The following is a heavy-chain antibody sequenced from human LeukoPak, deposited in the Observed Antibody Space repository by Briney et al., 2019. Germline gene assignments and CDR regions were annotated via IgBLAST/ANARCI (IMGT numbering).Heavy chain of an antibody. CDR3: ASGGYCSGGSCYHWFDP. D-gene: IGHD2-15*01. CDR1: GYTFTSYY. V-gene: IGHV1-46*01. Sequence: ASVKVSSKASGYTFTSYYMHWVRQAPGQGLEWMGIINPSGGSTSYAQKFQGRVTMTRDTSTSTVYMELSSLRSEDTAVYYCASGGYCSGGSCYHWFDPWGQGTLVTVSS. J-gene: IGHJ5*02. CDR2: INPSGGST.